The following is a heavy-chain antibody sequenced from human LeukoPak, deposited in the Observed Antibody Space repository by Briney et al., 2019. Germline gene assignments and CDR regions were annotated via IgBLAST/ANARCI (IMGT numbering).Heavy chain of an antibody. J-gene: IGHJ3*02. CDR1: GGSISSYY. CDR2: IYYSGST. CDR3: ARPVVRGSFDI. D-gene: IGHD3-10*01. Sequence: SETLSLTCTVSGGSISSYYWSWIRQPPGKGLEWIGYIYYSGSTNYNPSLKSRVTISVDTSKNQFSLKLSSVTAADTAVYYCARPVVRGSFDIWGQGTMVTVSS. V-gene: IGHV4-59*01.